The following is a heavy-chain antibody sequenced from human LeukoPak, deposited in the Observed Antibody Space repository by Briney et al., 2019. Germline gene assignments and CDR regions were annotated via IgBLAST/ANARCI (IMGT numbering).Heavy chain of an antibody. CDR1: GGSISSGSYD. V-gene: IGHV4-61*09. J-gene: IGHJ5*02. Sequence: SETLSLTCTVSGGSISSGSYDWYWIRQPAGKGLEWIGHLYTSGRMSYNPSLKSRVTISVDTSKNQFSLKLSSVTAADTAVYYCARGPSWFDPWGQGTLVTVSS. CDR2: LYTSGRM. CDR3: ARGPSWFDP.